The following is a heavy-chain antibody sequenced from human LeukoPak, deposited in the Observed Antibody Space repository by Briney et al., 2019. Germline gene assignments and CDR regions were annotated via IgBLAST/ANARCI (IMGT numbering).Heavy chain of an antibody. Sequence: GGSLRLSCAASGFTFSSYAMSWVRQAPGKGLEWVSAISGSGGSTYYADSVKGRFTISRDNSKNTLYLQMNSLRAEDTAVYYCAKLDGIAVAGRRGRGIDYWGQGTLVTASS. CDR2: ISGSGGST. J-gene: IGHJ4*02. V-gene: IGHV3-23*01. CDR3: AKLDGIAVAGRRGRGIDY. CDR1: GFTFSSYA. D-gene: IGHD6-19*01.